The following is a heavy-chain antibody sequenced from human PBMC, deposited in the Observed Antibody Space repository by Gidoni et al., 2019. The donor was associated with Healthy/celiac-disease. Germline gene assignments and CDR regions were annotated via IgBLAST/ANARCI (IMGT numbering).Heavy chain of an antibody. V-gene: IGHV1-69*04. CDR1: GGTFSSYA. CDR2: IIPIFGIA. Sequence: QVQLVQSGAEVKKPGSSVKVSCKASGGTFSSYAISWVRQAPGQGLEWMGRIIPIFGIANYAQKFQGRVTITADKSTSTAYMELSSLRSEDTAVYYCARDDASSGWYISWFDPWGQGTLVTVSS. CDR3: ARDDASSGWYISWFDP. J-gene: IGHJ5*02. D-gene: IGHD6-19*01.